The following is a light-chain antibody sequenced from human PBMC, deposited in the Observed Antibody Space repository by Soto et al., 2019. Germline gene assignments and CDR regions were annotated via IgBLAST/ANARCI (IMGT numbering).Light chain of an antibody. CDR1: QGITSY. J-gene: IGKJ5*01. CDR3: QQYDNLPIT. CDR2: DAS. Sequence: DIQMTQSPSSLSASVGDRVTITCQASQGITSYLNWYQQKPGTAPKLLIYDASDLEAGVPSRFSGSGSGTNFTFTISSLQPEDIATYYCQQYDNLPITFGQGTRLEIK. V-gene: IGKV1-33*01.